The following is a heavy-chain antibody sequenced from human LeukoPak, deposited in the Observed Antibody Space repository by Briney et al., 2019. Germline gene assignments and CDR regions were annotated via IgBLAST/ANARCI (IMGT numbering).Heavy chain of an antibody. D-gene: IGHD6-13*01. CDR2: IYYSGTT. J-gene: IGHJ4*02. CDR1: GGFVSSSSYF. Sequence: SETLSLTCTVSGGFVSSSSYFWGWIRQPPGKGLEWIGSIYYSGTTYYKPSLKSRITISVDTSKNQFSLKLSSVTAADTAVYYCARHGGAAAAIDYWGQGTLVTVSS. CDR3: ARHGGAAAAIDY. V-gene: IGHV4-39*01.